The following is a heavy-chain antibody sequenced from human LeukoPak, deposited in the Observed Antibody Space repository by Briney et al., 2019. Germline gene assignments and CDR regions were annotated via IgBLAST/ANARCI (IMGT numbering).Heavy chain of an antibody. CDR1: GDSVSSNSAA. CDR2: TYYRSRWYN. Sequence: KTSQTLSLTCAISGDSVSSNSAAWNWIRQSPSRGLEWLGRTYYRSRWYNDYAVSVKSRISIRPDTSRNQFSLQLDSVTPEDTAVYYRARLDANFADFWGQGTLVTVSS. V-gene: IGHV6-1*01. CDR3: ARLDANFADF. J-gene: IGHJ4*02. D-gene: IGHD1-7*01.